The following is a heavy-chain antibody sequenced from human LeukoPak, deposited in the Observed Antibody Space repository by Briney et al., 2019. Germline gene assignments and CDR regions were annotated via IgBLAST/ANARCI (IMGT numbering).Heavy chain of an antibody. Sequence: SETLSLTCTVSGGSISGYFWSWIRQPAGKGLEWIGRIHTSGSTNYNPSLKSRLTMSVDTSRNQFSLKLDSVTAADTAVYYCARGFRLPGTTPQSWIDPWGQGTLVTVAS. CDR2: IHTSGST. CDR3: ARGFRLPGTTPQSWIDP. CDR1: GGSISGYF. V-gene: IGHV4-4*07. J-gene: IGHJ5*02. D-gene: IGHD1-7*01.